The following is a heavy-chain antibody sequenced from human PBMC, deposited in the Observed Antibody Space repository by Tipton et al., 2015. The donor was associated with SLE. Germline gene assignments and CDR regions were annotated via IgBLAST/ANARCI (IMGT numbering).Heavy chain of an antibody. CDR3: ARDEYRYDTTGYHLLGHFDF. Sequence: TLSLTCIVSGDSISSSSYYWGWIRQPPGKGLEWVGTVYYTGNTFYNPSLKSRVPISVDTSKNQFSLNLSSVTAADTAVYYCARDEYRYDTTGYHLLGHFDFWGQGTLVTVSS. CDR1: GDSISSSSYY. V-gene: IGHV4-39*07. D-gene: IGHD3-22*01. CDR2: VYYTGNT. J-gene: IGHJ4*02.